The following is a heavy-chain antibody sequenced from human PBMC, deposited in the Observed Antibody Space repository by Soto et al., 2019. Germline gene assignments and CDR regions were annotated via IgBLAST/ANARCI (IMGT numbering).Heavy chain of an antibody. V-gene: IGHV3-23*01. CDR3: AKKSGVGATWYFDY. CDR2: LPEIGTNT. D-gene: IGHD1-26*01. Sequence: GGSLRLSCAASGFAFINYGMIWCGHSAGKGLEWVSALPEIGTNTYYADSVKGRFTISRDNSKNTLFLQINNLRAGDTAVYYCAKKSGVGATWYFDYWGQGTLVTVSS. CDR1: GFAFINYG. J-gene: IGHJ4*02.